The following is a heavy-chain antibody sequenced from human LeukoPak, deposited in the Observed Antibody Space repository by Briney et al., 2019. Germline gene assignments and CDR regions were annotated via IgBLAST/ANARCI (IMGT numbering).Heavy chain of an antibody. V-gene: IGHV4-34*01. J-gene: IGHJ4*02. CDR2: INHSGST. Sequence: GSLRLSCAASGFTVSSNYMSWVRQPPWKGLEWIGEINHSGSTNYNPSLKSRVTISVDTSKNQFSLKLSSVPAADTAVYYCARGLGTMVRGVISKVFDYWGQGTLVTVSS. CDR3: ARGLGTMVRGVISKVFDY. D-gene: IGHD3-10*01. CDR1: GFTVSSNY.